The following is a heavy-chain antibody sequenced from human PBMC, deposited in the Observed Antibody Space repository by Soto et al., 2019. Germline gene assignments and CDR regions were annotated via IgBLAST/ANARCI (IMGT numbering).Heavy chain of an antibody. V-gene: IGHV1-3*01. CDR2: INAGNGNT. CDR1: GYTFTIYA. CDR3: ASPVPGRGAFDI. D-gene: IGHD3-10*01. J-gene: IGHJ3*02. Sequence: ASVKVSCTASGYTFTIYAMHWVRQAPGQRLEWMGWINAGNGNTKYSQKFQGRVTITRDTSASTAYMELSSLRSEDTAVYYCASPVPGRGAFDIWGQGTMVTVSS.